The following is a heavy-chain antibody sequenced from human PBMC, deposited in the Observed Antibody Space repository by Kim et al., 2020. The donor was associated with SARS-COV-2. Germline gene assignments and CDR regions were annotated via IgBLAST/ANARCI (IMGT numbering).Heavy chain of an antibody. D-gene: IGHD4-17*01. J-gene: IGHJ6*02. CDR3: ATTTVTTADHGYYYYGMDV. CDR2: IYYSGST. V-gene: IGHV4-39*01. Sequence: SETLSLTCTVSGGSISSSSYYWGWIRQPPGKGLEWIGSIYYSGSTYYNPSLKSRVTISVDTSKNQFSLKLSSVTAADTAVYYCATTTVTTADHGYYYYGMDVWGQGTTVTVSS. CDR1: GGSISSSSYY.